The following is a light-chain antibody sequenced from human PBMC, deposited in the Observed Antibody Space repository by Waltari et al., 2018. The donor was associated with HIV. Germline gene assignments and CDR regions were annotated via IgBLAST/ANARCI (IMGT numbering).Light chain of an antibody. V-gene: IGLV1-40*01. Sequence: QSVFTQPPSVSGAPGQRVTISCTGSSSNVGAGYDVHWYQQLPGTTPKLLIYGNNNRPSGVPDRFSGSKSGTSASLAITGLQADDEADYYCQSYDSSLVIFGGGTKLTVL. CDR1: SSNVGAGYD. CDR2: GNN. J-gene: IGLJ2*01. CDR3: QSYDSSLVI.